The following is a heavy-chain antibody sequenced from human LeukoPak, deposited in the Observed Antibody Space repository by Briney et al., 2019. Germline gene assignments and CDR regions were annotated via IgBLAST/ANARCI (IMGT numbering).Heavy chain of an antibody. J-gene: IGHJ5*02. Sequence: GGSLRLSCAASGFTFSSYAMSWVRQAPGKGLEWVSAISGSGGSTYYADSVEGRFTISRDNSKNTLYLQMNSLRAEDTAVYYCAKVAWGSLLRGRFDPWGQGTLVTVSS. D-gene: IGHD3-10*01. V-gene: IGHV3-23*01. CDR3: AKVAWGSLLRGRFDP. CDR1: GFTFSSYA. CDR2: ISGSGGST.